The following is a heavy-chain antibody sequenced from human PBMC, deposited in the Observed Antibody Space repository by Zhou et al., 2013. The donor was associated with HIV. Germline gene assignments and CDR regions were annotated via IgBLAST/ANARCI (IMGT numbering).Heavy chain of an antibody. CDR1: GVTSTSHT. D-gene: IGHD2-21*02. J-gene: IGHJ2*01. Sequence: QVQPVQSGAEVRKPGSSVKVSCKTSGVTSTSHTVSWVRQVPGHGLEWMGGTVLRLGEVSYAQKFQHRVTITTDESTSTAYMELRSLKSDDTAVYYCAVGFCGDCYVDSFVEGGPEYWYFDLWGRGTLVTVSS. CDR2: TVLRLGEV. V-gene: IGHV1-69*16. CDR3: AVGFCGDCYVDSFVEGGPEYWYFDL.